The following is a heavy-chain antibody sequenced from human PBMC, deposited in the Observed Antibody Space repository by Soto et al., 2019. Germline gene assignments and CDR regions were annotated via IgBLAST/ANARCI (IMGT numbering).Heavy chain of an antibody. CDR3: ARGEDTAMVTGGWFDP. CDR1: GGTFSSYA. J-gene: IGHJ5*02. CDR2: IIPIFGTA. Sequence: QVQLVQSGAEVKKPGSSVKVSCKASGGTFSSYAISWVRQAPGQGLEWMGGIIPIFGTANYAQKFQGRVTITADKSTSTAYMELSSLRAEDTAVYYCARGEDTAMVTGGWFDPWGQGTLVTVSS. V-gene: IGHV1-69*06. D-gene: IGHD5-18*01.